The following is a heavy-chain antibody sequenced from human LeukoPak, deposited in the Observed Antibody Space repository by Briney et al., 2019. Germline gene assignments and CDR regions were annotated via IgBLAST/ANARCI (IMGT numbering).Heavy chain of an antibody. CDR2: INPTGGST. J-gene: IGHJ4*02. CDR1: GYTFTSYG. V-gene: IGHV1-46*01. Sequence: EASVTVSCKASGYTFTSYGISWVRQAPGQGLEWMGIINPTGGSTTYAQKFQGRVTMTRDTSTSTVYMELSSLRSDDTAVYYCARTAARRFDYWGQGTLVTVSS. CDR3: ARTAARRFDY. D-gene: IGHD6-6*01.